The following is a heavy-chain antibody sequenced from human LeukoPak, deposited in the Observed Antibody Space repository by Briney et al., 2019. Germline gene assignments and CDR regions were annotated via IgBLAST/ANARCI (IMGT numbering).Heavy chain of an antibody. Sequence: PSETLSLTCAVSGGHFSGYFWTWIRQAPGKGLEWIGEVNSRGSDTYNPSLRSRVTFLPDTSRNQFSLTLTSVTAADTAVYYCARRQPSMRTSGGFVGHFDYWGQGILSSSPQ. CDR2: VNSRGSD. V-gene: IGHV4-34*01. CDR3: ARRQPSMRTSGGFVGHFDY. CDR1: GGHFSGYF. J-gene: IGHJ4*02. D-gene: IGHD3-16*02.